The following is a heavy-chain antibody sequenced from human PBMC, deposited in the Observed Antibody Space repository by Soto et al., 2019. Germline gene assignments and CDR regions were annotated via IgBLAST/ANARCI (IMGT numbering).Heavy chain of an antibody. CDR2: IYSGGST. CDR1: GFTVSSNY. CDR3: ATRPTIYSNYPRYYYYYSMDV. J-gene: IGHJ6*02. D-gene: IGHD4-4*01. V-gene: IGHV3-53*01. Sequence: EVQLVESGGGLIQPGGSLRLSCAASGFTVSSNYMSWVRQAPGKGLEWVSVIYSGGSTYYADSVKGRFTISRDNSKNTLYLQMNSLRAEDTAVYYCATRPTIYSNYPRYYYYYSMDVWGQGTTVTVSS.